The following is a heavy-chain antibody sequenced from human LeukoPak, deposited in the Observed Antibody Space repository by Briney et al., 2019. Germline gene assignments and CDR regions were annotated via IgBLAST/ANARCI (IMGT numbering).Heavy chain of an antibody. J-gene: IGHJ4*02. V-gene: IGHV3-15*01. Sequence: PGGSLRLSCAASGFTFSNAWMSWVRQAPGKGLEWVGRIKSKTDGGTTDYAAPVKDRFTISRDDSKNTLYLQMNSLKTEDTAVYYCTTEGDSSGWYEYYFDYWGQGTLVTVSS. CDR1: GFTFSNAW. CDR3: TTEGDSSGWYEYYFDY. D-gene: IGHD6-19*01. CDR2: IKSKTDGGTT.